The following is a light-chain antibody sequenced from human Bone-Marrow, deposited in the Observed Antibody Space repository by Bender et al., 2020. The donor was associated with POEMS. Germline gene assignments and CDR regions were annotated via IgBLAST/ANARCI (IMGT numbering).Light chain of an antibody. Sequence: SYELTQPPSVSVSPGQTARITCSGDALPKQYAYWYRQKPGQAPVLLIFKDRERPSGIPERFSGSSSGTTATLTITGVQAEDEADYFCQSADSSGPYGSNVVFGGGTKLTVL. CDR2: KDR. CDR1: ALPKQY. V-gene: IGLV3-25*03. CDR3: QSADSSGPYGSNVV. J-gene: IGLJ2*01.